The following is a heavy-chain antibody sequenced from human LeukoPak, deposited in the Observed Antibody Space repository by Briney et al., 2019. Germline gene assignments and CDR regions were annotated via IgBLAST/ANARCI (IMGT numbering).Heavy chain of an antibody. V-gene: IGHV3-20*04. Sequence: GGSLRLSCAASGFTFDDYGMSWVRQAPGKGLEWVSGINWNGGSTGYADFVKGRFTISRDNAKNSLYLQMNSLRAEDTALYYCARDRVLDDWNDGPDDAFGIWGQGTVVTVSS. J-gene: IGHJ3*02. CDR1: GFTFDDYG. CDR3: ARDRVLDDWNDGPDDAFGI. D-gene: IGHD1-1*01. CDR2: INWNGGST.